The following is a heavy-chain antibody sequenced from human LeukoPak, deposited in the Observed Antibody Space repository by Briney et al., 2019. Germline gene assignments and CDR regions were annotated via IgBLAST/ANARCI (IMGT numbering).Heavy chain of an antibody. CDR1: GFTFSSYA. CDR2: ISGSGGST. J-gene: IGHJ4*02. CDR3: AKDRTDCSSTSCLPEVFDY. D-gene: IGHD2-2*01. V-gene: IGHV3-23*01. Sequence: GGSLRLSCAASGFTFSSYAMSWVRQAPGKGPEWVSAISGSGGSTYYADSVKGRFTISRDNSKNTLYLQMNSLRAEDTAVYYCAKDRTDCSSTSCLPEVFDYWGQGTLVTVSS.